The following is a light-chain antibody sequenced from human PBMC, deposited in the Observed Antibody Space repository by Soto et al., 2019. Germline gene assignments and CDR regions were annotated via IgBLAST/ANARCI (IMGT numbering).Light chain of an antibody. Sequence: DIQMTQSPSPLSASVGDRVTITCRSSQTISSWLAWYQQKPGKAPKLPLYKTSSLDSGVPSRFSGRGSGTEFTLTIRGLQADDCATDYCQQYDSYSGTFGQGTKV. CDR2: KTS. CDR1: QTISSW. CDR3: QQYDSYSGT. V-gene: IGKV1-5*03. J-gene: IGKJ1*01.